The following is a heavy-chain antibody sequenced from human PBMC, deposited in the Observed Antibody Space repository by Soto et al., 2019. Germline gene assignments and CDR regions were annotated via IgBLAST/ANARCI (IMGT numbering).Heavy chain of an antibody. CDR2: IYYSGST. D-gene: IGHD6-13*01. CDR1: GGSISSGGYY. CDR3: ARVFSDSSSFFDP. Sequence: SESLSLTCTVSGGSISSGGYYWSWIRQHPGKGLEWIGYIYYSGSTYYNPSLKSRVTISVDTSKNQFSLKLSSVTAADTAVYYCARVFSDSSSFFDPWGQGTLVTVSS. V-gene: IGHV4-31*03. J-gene: IGHJ5*02.